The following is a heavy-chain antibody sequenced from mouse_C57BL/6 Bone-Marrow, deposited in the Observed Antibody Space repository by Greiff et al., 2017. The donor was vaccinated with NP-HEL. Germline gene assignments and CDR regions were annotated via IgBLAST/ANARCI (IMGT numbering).Heavy chain of an antibody. D-gene: IGHD1-1*01. V-gene: IGHV14-1*01. Sequence: EVQLVESGAELVRPGASVKLSCTASGFNIKDYYMHWVKQRPEQGLEWIGRIDPEDGDTEYAPKFQGKATMTADTSSNTAYLQRSSLASEDTAGYYCTTDKGLRWFAYWGQGTLVTVSA. CDR1: GFNIKDYY. CDR3: TTDKGLRWFAY. CDR2: IDPEDGDT. J-gene: IGHJ3*01.